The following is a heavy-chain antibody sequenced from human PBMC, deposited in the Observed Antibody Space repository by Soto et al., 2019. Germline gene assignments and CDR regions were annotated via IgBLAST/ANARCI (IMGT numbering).Heavy chain of an antibody. CDR2: IIPILGIA. CDR3: ARASGYSYGLSYFDY. Sequence: QVQLVQSGAEVKKPGSSVKVSCKASGGTFSSYTISWVRQAPGQGLEWMGRIIPILGIANYAQKFQGRVTITADKAXTTAYMELSSLRSEDTAVYYCARASGYSYGLSYFDYWGQGTLVTVSS. V-gene: IGHV1-69*02. J-gene: IGHJ4*02. CDR1: GGTFSSYT. D-gene: IGHD5-18*01.